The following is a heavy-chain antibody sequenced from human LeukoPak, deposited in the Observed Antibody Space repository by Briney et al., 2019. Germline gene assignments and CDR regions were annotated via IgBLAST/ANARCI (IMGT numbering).Heavy chain of an antibody. J-gene: IGHJ4*02. V-gene: IGHV4-4*07. CDR2: IYTSGST. CDR3: AREMVVAATGGFDY. Sequence: SETLSLTCTVSGGSISSYYWSWIRQPAGKGLERIGRIYTSGSTNYNPSLKSRATISVDKSKNQFSLKLSSVTAADTAVYYCAREMVVAATGGFDYWGQGTLVTVSS. CDR1: GGSISSYY. D-gene: IGHD2-15*01.